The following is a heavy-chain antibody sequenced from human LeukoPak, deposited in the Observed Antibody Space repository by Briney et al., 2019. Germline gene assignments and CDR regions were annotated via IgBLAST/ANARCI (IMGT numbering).Heavy chain of an antibody. J-gene: IGHJ5*02. V-gene: IGHV4-34*01. Sequence: SETLSLTCAVYGGSFSGYYWSWIRQPPGKGLEWIGEINHSGSTNYNPSLKSRATISVDTSKNQFSLKLSSVTAADTAVYYCARVKSGSWFDPWGQGTLVTVSS. CDR3: ARVKSGSWFDP. CDR1: GGSFSGYY. D-gene: IGHD3-10*01. CDR2: INHSGST.